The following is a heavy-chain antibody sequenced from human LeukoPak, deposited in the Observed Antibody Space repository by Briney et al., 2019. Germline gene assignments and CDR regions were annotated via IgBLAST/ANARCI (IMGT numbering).Heavy chain of an antibody. V-gene: IGHV6-1*01. CDR1: GDSVSSNIAA. D-gene: IGHD6-13*01. J-gene: IGHJ4*02. Sequence: SQTLSLTCAISGDSVSSNIAAWNWFRQSPSRGLEWLGRTYYRSKWTFEYAVSVRGRISFNPDTSKNQVSLHLTSVTSEDTALYYCARDVSAGADYWGQGTLVTVSS. CDR2: TYYRSKWTF. CDR3: ARDVSAGADY.